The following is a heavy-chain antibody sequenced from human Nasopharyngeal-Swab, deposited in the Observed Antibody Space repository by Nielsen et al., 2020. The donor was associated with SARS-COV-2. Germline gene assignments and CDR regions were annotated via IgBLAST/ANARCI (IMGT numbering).Heavy chain of an antibody. CDR3: ARGGHRDYYGSRGVNYFDY. J-gene: IGHJ4*02. V-gene: IGHV5-10-1*01. CDR2: IDPSDSYT. Sequence: VRPMPGKGLEWMGRIDPSDSYTNYSPSFQGHVTISADKSISTAYLQWSSLKASDTAMYYCARGGHRDYYGSRGVNYFDYWGQGTLVTVSS. D-gene: IGHD3-10*01.